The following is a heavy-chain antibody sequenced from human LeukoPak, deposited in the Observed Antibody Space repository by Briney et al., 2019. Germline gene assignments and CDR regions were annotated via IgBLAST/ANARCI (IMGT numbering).Heavy chain of an antibody. CDR3: ARASYNWN. J-gene: IGHJ4*02. Sequence: GGSLRLSCAASGFTFSDYLMSWVRQAPGKGLEWVSYIGPTGTTLYYADSVKGRFTISRDDAKHSLYLQLSSLRAEDMAVYYCARASYNWNWGQGTLVTVSS. D-gene: IGHD1-20*01. CDR2: IGPTGTTL. CDR1: GFTFSDYL. V-gene: IGHV3-11*01.